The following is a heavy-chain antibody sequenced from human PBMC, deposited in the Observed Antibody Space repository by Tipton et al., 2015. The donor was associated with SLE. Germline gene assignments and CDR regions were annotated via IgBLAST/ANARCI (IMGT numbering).Heavy chain of an antibody. CDR3: ARDAYYYDSSGYPIGYFDY. CDR1: GGSISSSSYY. V-gene: IGHV4-39*07. Sequence: TLSLTCTVSGGSISSSSYYRGWIRQPPGKGLEWIGSIYYSGSTYYNPSLKSRVTISVDTSKNQFSLKLSSVTAADTAVYYCARDAYYYDSSGYPIGYFDYWGQGTLVTVSS. D-gene: IGHD3-22*01. CDR2: IYYSGST. J-gene: IGHJ4*02.